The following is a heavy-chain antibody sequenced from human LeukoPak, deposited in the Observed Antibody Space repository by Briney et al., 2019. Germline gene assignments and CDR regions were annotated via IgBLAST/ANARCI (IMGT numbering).Heavy chain of an antibody. CDR3: ARDLYRIVVVPHYFDY. CDR2: IKQDGSEK. CDR1: EFTFFTYW. V-gene: IGHV3-7*01. D-gene: IGHD3-22*01. Sequence: PGGSLRLSCAASEFTFFTYWMTWVRQAPGKGLEWVANIKQDGSEKYYVDSVKGRFTISRDNAKNSLYLQMNSLRAEDTAVYYCARDLYRIVVVPHYFDYWGQGTLVIVSS. J-gene: IGHJ4*02.